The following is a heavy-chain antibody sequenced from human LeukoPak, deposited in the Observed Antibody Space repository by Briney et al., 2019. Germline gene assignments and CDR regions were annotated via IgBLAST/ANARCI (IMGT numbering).Heavy chain of an antibody. CDR2: INHSGST. J-gene: IGHJ4*02. V-gene: IGHV4-34*01. Sequence: PSETLSLTCAVYGGSFSGYYWSWIRQPPGKGLEWIGEINHSGSTNYNPSLKSRVTISVDTSKNQFSLKLSSVTAADTAVYYCARGPVGKGIVVVVVARRYFDYWGQGTLVTVSS. D-gene: IGHD2-15*01. CDR3: ARGPVGKGIVVVVVARRYFDY. CDR1: GGSFSGYY.